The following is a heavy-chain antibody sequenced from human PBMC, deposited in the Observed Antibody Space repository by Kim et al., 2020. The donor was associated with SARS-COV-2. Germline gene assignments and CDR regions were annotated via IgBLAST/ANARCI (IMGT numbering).Heavy chain of an antibody. Sequence: GGSLRLSCAASGFTFSSYGMHWVRQAPGKGLEWVAVISYDGSNKYYADSVKGRFTISRDNSKNTLYLQMNSLRAEDTAVYYCAKDEARFGFTWNAVDIWGQGTMVTVSS. D-gene: IGHD3-10*01. CDR1: GFTFSSYG. J-gene: IGHJ3*02. CDR3: AKDEARFGFTWNAVDI. V-gene: IGHV3-30*18. CDR2: ISYDGSNK.